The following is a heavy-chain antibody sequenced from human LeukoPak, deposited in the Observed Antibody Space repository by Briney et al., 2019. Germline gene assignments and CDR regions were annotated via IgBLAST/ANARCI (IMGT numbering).Heavy chain of an antibody. Sequence: GGSLRLSCAASGFAFSSSNLNWFRQAPGKGLEWVSSITSNGYIYYADSVKGRFSISRDNAKNSLYLQMISLRAEDTAVYYCARADYGDYGVDYWGQGTLVTVSS. J-gene: IGHJ4*02. V-gene: IGHV3-21*01. CDR1: GFAFSSSN. D-gene: IGHD4-17*01. CDR3: ARADYGDYGVDY. CDR2: ITSNGYI.